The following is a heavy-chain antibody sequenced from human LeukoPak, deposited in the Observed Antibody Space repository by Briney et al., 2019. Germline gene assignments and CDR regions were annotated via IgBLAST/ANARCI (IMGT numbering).Heavy chain of an antibody. CDR3: ARGATRIAAGVNYFDY. D-gene: IGHD6-25*01. J-gene: IGHJ4*02. CDR1: GFTLRTYS. V-gene: IGHV3-21*01. Sequence: GGSLRLSCAASGFTLRTYSINSVRQAPGKGLEWVSSISSGSIYMYYADSVKGRFTISRDNAKKSLYLQMNSLRADDTGVYDRARGATRIAAGVNYFDYWGQGTLVTVSS. CDR2: ISSGSIYM.